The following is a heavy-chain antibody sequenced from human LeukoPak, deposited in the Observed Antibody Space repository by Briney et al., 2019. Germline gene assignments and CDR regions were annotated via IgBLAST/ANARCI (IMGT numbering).Heavy chain of an antibody. CDR1: GGTFSSYA. CDR2: IIPIFGTA. Sequence: SVKVSCKASGGTFSSYAISWVRQAPGQGLEWMGGIIPIFGTANYAQKFQGRVTITADESTSTAYMELSSLRSEDTAVYYCARDLWDYYDSSGYYYPLDYWGQGTLVTVSS. J-gene: IGHJ4*02. V-gene: IGHV1-69*01. D-gene: IGHD3-22*01. CDR3: ARDLWDYYDSSGYYYPLDY.